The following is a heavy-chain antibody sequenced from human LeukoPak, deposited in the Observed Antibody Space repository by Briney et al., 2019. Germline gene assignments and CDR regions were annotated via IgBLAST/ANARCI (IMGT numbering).Heavy chain of an antibody. CDR1: GGSISSDY. J-gene: IGHJ4*02. CDR3: ARDLVEAAGTTYYFDY. V-gene: IGHV4-4*07. D-gene: IGHD6-13*01. CDR2: IYSSGST. Sequence: PSQTLSLTCNVSGGSISSDYWSWIRQPAGKGLEWIGRIYSSGSTNYNPSLKSRVTMSVDTSKNQFSLKLSSVTAADTAVYYCARDLVEAAGTTYYFDYWGQGTLVTVSS.